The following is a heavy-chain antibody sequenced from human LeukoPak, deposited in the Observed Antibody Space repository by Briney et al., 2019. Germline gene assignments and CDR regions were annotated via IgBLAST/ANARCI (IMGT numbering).Heavy chain of an antibody. D-gene: IGHD6-6*01. Sequence: SETLSLTCAVYGGSFSGYYWSWIRQPPGKGLEWIGEINHSGSTNYNPSLKSRVTISVDTSKNQFSLKLSSVTAADTAVYYCARIAARPGIDYWGQGTLVTVSS. V-gene: IGHV4-34*01. CDR3: ARIAARPGIDY. CDR2: INHSGST. CDR1: GGSFSGYY. J-gene: IGHJ4*02.